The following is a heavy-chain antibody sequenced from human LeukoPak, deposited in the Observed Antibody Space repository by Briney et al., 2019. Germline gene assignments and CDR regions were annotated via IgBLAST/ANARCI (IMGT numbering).Heavy chain of an antibody. V-gene: IGHV4-39*07. Sequence: PSETLSLTCTVSGASITSSGYYWGWIRQPPGKGLEWIGTIHHSGSTYYNPSLKSRVTISVDTSKNQFSLKLSSVTAADTAVYYCARGPKTAVTGYFDYWGQGTLVTVSS. J-gene: IGHJ4*02. CDR1: GASITSSGYY. CDR2: IHHSGST. D-gene: IGHD6-13*01. CDR3: ARGPKTAVTGYFDY.